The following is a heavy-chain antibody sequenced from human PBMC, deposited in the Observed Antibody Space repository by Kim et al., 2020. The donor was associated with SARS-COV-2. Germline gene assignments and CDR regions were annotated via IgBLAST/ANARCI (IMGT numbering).Heavy chain of an antibody. CDR1: GFTFSSYS. V-gene: IGHV3-48*02. CDR3: ARATDY. CDR2: ISGSSSTI. Sequence: GGSLRLSCAASGFTFSSYSMNWVRQAPGKGLEWLSYISGSSSTIYYADSVKGRFTISRDNAKNSLYLQMNSLRDDDTAVYYCARATDYWGQGTLVTVSS. J-gene: IGHJ4*02. D-gene: IGHD4-17*01.